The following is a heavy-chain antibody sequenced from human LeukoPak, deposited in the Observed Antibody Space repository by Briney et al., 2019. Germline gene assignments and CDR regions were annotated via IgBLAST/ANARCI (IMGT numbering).Heavy chain of an antibody. CDR1: GGTFSSYA. D-gene: IGHD3-10*01. V-gene: IGHV1-69*04. CDR2: IIPILGIA. CDR3: AREPLWFGELLSHYYGMDV. Sequence: GASVKVSCKASGGTFSSYAISWVRQAPGQGLEWMGRIIPILGIANYAQKFQGRVTITADKSTSTAYMELSSLRSEDTAVYYCAREPLWFGELLSHYYGMDVWGQGTTVTVSS. J-gene: IGHJ6*02.